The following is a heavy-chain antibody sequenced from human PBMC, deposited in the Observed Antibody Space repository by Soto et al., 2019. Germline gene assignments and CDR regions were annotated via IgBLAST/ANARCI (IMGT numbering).Heavy chain of an antibody. Sequence: EVQLVESGGTLVKPGGSLRLSCVASGFPFSNAWINWVRQVPGKGLEWVGRVKSKTDGGSSDYAAAVKGRFAVSRDDLRNIVYLQMNRLKIEDTGVYYCTTDSRTSLPEIRFDYWGHGTQVTVSS. D-gene: IGHD2-8*01. V-gene: IGHV3-15*07. J-gene: IGHJ4*01. CDR2: VKSKTDGGSS. CDR1: GFPFSNAW. CDR3: TTDSRTSLPEIRFDY.